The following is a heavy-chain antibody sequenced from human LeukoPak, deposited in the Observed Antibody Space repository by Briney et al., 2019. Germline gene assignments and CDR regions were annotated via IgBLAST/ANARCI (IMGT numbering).Heavy chain of an antibody. J-gene: IGHJ6*02. V-gene: IGHV3-23*01. Sequence: SGGSLRLSCAASGLTFSSYAMSWVRQAPGKGLEWVSGISGSGGRTYYADSVKGRFTISRDNSKNTLFLQMNSLRAEDTAVYYCAKTKGSYYYGMDVWGQGTTVTVSS. CDR2: ISGSGGRT. CDR3: AKTKGSYYYGMDV. CDR1: GLTFSSYA.